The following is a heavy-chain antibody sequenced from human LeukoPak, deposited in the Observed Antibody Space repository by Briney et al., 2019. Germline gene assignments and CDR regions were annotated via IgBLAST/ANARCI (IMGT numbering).Heavy chain of an antibody. J-gene: IGHJ3*02. Sequence: SETLSLTCTVSGGSISSSSYYWGWIRQPPGKGLEWIGEIYHSGSTNYNPSLKSRVTISVDKSKNQFSLKLSSVTAADTAVYYCRRGSFIAVADQGAFDIWGQGTMVTVSS. CDR1: GGSISSSSYY. V-gene: IGHV4-39*07. CDR3: RRGSFIAVADQGAFDI. CDR2: IYHSGST. D-gene: IGHD6-19*01.